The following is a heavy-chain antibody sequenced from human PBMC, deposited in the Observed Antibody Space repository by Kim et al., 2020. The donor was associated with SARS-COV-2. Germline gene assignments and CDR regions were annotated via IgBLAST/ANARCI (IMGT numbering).Heavy chain of an antibody. V-gene: IGHV3-30*07. CDR3: ARGMVRGVKPWEFGY. J-gene: IGHJ4*02. Sequence: DSVKGRFTISRDNSKNTLYLQMNSLRAEDTAVYYCARGMVRGVKPWEFGYWGQGTLVTVSS. D-gene: IGHD3-10*01.